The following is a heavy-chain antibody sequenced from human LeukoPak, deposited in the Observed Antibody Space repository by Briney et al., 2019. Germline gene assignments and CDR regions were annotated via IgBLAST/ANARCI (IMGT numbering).Heavy chain of an antibody. CDR2: IKQDGSEK. V-gene: IGHV3-7*01. CDR1: GFTVSSNY. Sequence: PGGSLRLSCAASGFTVSSNYMSWVRQAPGKGLEWVANIKQDGSEKYYVDSVKGRFTISRDNAKNSLYLQMNSLRAEDTAVYYCARDRDYDYVWGSYRVNWFDPWGQGTLVTVSS. D-gene: IGHD3-16*02. J-gene: IGHJ5*02. CDR3: ARDRDYDYVWGSYRVNWFDP.